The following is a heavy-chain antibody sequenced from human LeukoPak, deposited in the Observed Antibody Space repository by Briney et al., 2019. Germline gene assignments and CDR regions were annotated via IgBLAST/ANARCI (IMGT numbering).Heavy chain of an antibody. CDR3: ARDSSKWVAGTYYYYYYMDV. CDR2: ISIRSRTM. CDR1: GFTFSSYS. J-gene: IGHJ6*03. Sequence: GGSLRLSCAPSGFTFSSYSMNWVRQAPGKGLEWVSYISIRSRTMYYADSVKGRFTISRDNANNSLYLQMNSLRAEDTAVYYCARDSSKWVAGTYYYYYYMDVWGKGTTVTISS. V-gene: IGHV3-48*01. D-gene: IGHD6-19*01.